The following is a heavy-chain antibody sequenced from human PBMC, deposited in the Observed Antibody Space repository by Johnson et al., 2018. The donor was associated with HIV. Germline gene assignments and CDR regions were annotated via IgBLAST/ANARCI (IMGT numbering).Heavy chain of an antibody. J-gene: IGHJ3*02. V-gene: IGHV3-30*04. D-gene: IGHD6-13*01. Sequence: VQLAESGGGVVQPGRSLRLSCAASGFTFSSYAMHWVRQAPGKGLEWVAVIGYDGSDKYYADSVKGRVTISRDNPKNTVYLHMNNLRAEDTAVYYCARDLAYNSRWTGAFDIWGQGTMVTVSS. CDR3: ARDLAYNSRWTGAFDI. CDR1: GFTFSSYA. CDR2: IGYDGSDK.